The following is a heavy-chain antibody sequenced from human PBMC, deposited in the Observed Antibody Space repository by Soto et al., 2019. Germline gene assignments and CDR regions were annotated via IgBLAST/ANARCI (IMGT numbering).Heavy chain of an antibody. J-gene: IGHJ6*03. CDR2: IKQDGSEK. CDR3: AGDYYYYMDV. Sequence: PGGSLRLSCAASGFTFSSYAMSWVRQAPGKGLEWVANIKQDGSEKYYVDSVKGRFTISRDNAKNSLYLQMNSLRAEDTAVYYCAGDYYYYMDVWGKGTTVTVSS. V-gene: IGHV3-7*01. CDR1: GFTFSSYA.